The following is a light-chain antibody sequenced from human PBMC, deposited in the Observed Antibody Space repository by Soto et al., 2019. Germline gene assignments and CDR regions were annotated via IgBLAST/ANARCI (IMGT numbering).Light chain of an antibody. V-gene: IGKV3D-15*01. J-gene: IGKJ4*01. Sequence: EIVLTQSPATLSLSPGERATLSCRASQSVSSYLAWYQQKCGQAPRLLIYGASSRATGIPDRFSGSGSGTEFTLTISSLQSEDFAVYYCQPYNNWPLTFGGGTKVDIK. CDR2: GAS. CDR1: QSVSSY. CDR3: QPYNNWPLT.